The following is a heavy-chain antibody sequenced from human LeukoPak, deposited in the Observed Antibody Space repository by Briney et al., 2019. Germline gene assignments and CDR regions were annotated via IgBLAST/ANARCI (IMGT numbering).Heavy chain of an antibody. CDR1: GYSISSGYY. D-gene: IGHD4-17*01. CDR2: IYHRGST. CDR3: ARDRSNTVTTGFIDY. J-gene: IGHJ4*02. V-gene: IGHV4-38-2*01. Sequence: SETLSLTCAVSGYSISSGYYWGWIRQPPGKDLEWIGSIYHRGSTYYNPSLESRVTISVDTSKNQFSLNLSSVTAADTAVYYCARDRSNTVTTGFIDYWGQGTLVTVSS.